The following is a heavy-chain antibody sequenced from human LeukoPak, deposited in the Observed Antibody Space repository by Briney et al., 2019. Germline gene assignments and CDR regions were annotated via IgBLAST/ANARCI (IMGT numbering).Heavy chain of an antibody. CDR2: INHSGST. J-gene: IGHJ4*02. CDR1: GGSFSGYY. V-gene: IGHV4-34*01. CDR3: ARGYSYGYY. Sequence: SETPSLTCAVYGGSFSGYYWSWIRQPPGKGLEWIGEINHSGSTNYNPSLKSRVTISVDTSKNQFSLKLSSVTAADTAVYYCARGYSYGYYWGQGTLVTVSS. D-gene: IGHD5-18*01.